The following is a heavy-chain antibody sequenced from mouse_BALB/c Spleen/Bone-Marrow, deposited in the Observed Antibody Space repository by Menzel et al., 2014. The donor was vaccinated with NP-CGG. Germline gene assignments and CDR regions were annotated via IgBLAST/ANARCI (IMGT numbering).Heavy chain of an antibody. CDR1: GFSLTGYG. Sequence: VKLVESGPDLVAPSQSLSITCTVSGFSLTGYGVSWVRQPPGKGLEWLGMIWGDGSTDYNSALKSRLSISKDNSKSQVFLKVNSLQTEDTARYYCARDSFLITRALDYWGQGTSVTVSS. CDR3: ARDSFLITRALDY. J-gene: IGHJ4*01. CDR2: IWGDGST. D-gene: IGHD2-4*01. V-gene: IGHV2-6-7*01.